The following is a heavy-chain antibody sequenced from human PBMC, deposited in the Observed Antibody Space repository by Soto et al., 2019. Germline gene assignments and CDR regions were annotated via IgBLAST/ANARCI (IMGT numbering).Heavy chain of an antibody. CDR2: IYYSGST. CDR1: GGSISSGDYY. V-gene: IGHV4-30-4*01. J-gene: IGHJ4*02. D-gene: IGHD2-15*01. CDR3: ARVQMECSGGSCYTSDFDY. Sequence: QVQLQESGPGLVKPSQTLSLTCTVSGGSISSGDYYWSWIRQPPGKGLEWIGYIYYSGSTYYNPSLKSRLTISVDTSKTQFSLKLSSVTAADTAVYYCARVQMECSGGSCYTSDFDYWGQGTLVTVSS.